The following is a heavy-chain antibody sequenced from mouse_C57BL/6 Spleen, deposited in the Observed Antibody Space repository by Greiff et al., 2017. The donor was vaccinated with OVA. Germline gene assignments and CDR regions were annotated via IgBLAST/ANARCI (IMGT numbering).Heavy chain of an antibody. V-gene: IGHV1-64*01. CDR2: IHPNSGST. Sequence: QVQLKQPGAELVKPGASVKLSCKASGYTFTSYWMHWVKQRPGQGLEWIGMIHPNSGSTNYNEKFKSKATLTVDKSSSTAYMQLSSLTSEDSAVYYCARWDGDYGSSYGWFAYWGQGTLVTVSA. J-gene: IGHJ3*01. CDR3: ARWDGDYGSSYGWFAY. D-gene: IGHD1-1*01. CDR1: GYTFTSYW.